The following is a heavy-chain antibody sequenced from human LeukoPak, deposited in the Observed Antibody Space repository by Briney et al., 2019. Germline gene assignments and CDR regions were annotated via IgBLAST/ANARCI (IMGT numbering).Heavy chain of an antibody. Sequence: ASVKVSCKASGYSFTDYYMHWVRHAPGQGLEWMGWINLNNGDIKSAQKFQGRVTMTRDTSITTVYMEVSWLTSDDTAIYYCARADRLHGGPYLIGPWGQGTLVTVSS. V-gene: IGHV1-2*02. CDR2: INLNNGDI. D-gene: IGHD2-21*01. J-gene: IGHJ5*02. CDR1: GYSFTDYY. CDR3: ARADRLHGGPYLIGP.